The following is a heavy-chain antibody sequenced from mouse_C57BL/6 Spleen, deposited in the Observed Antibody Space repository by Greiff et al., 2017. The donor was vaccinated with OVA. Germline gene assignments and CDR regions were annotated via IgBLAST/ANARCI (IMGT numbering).Heavy chain of an antibody. Sequence: VQLQQPGAELVKPGASVKLSCKASGYTFTSYWMQWVKQRPGQGLEWIGEIDPSDSYTNYNQKFKGKATLTVDTSSSTAYMQLSSLTSEDSAVYYCARSSYYGSSSFDYWGQGTTLTVSS. J-gene: IGHJ2*01. CDR2: IDPSDSYT. CDR1: GYTFTSYW. CDR3: ARSSYYGSSSFDY. D-gene: IGHD1-1*01. V-gene: IGHV1-50*01.